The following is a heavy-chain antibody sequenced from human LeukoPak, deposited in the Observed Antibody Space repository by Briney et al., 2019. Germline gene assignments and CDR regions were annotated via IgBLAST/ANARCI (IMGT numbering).Heavy chain of an antibody. CDR1: GFTFSSYS. Sequence: GGSLRLSCAASGFTFSSYSMNWVRQAPGKGLEWISYISSSGGTIYYADSVKGRFTISRDNTDNSLFLQMNSLRAEDMALYYCAKAYCSSTSCYNDGWYFDLWGRGTLVTVSS. V-gene: IGHV3-48*04. CDR2: ISSSGGTI. CDR3: AKAYCSSTSCYNDGWYFDL. J-gene: IGHJ2*01. D-gene: IGHD2-2*02.